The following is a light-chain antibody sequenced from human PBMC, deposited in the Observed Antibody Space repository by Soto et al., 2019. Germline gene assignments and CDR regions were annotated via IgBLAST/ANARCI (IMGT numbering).Light chain of an antibody. CDR1: RSLVYSDGNTS. J-gene: IGKJ1*01. V-gene: IGKV2-30*01. Sequence: DVVMTQSPLSLPVTVGQPASISCRSSRSLVYSDGNTSLNWFQQRTGQPPRRLIFEVSNGASGVPDRSCGSASGSDFTLEISRVEAEDVGLYYCMQGTHWPQTSGQGTKVDIK. CDR3: MQGTHWPQT. CDR2: EVS.